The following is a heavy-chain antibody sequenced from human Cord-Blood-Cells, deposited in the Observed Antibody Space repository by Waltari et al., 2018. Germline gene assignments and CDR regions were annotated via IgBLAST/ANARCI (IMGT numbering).Heavy chain of an antibody. CDR2: ISYDGSNK. J-gene: IGHJ4*02. Sequence: QVQLVESGGGVVQPGRSLRLSCAASGFTFSSYGVPWVRHAPGKGLEGVAVISYDGSNKYYADSVKGRFTISRHNSKNTLYPHMTGLGAEDTAVYYFAKDQGGSIDYCCQGTLVTVSS. V-gene: IGHV3-30*18. CDR1: GFTFSSYG. D-gene: IGHD3-16*01. CDR3: AKDQGGSIDY.